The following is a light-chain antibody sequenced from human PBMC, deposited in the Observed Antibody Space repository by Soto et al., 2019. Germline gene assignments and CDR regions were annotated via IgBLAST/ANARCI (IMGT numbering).Light chain of an antibody. CDR2: DVS. V-gene: IGLV2-14*03. CDR3: SSYTAYRTYV. Sequence: QSVLTQPASVSGAPGQSITISCTVTDTDVGGFNYVSWYQQFAGKAPKLIIYDVSSRPSGISNRFSGSKSDNTASLTISGLQAEDEADYFCSSYTAYRTYVFGTGTKVTVL. CDR1: DTDVGGFNY. J-gene: IGLJ1*01.